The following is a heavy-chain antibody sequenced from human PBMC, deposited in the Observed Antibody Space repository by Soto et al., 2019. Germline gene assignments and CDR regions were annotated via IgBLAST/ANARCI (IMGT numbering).Heavy chain of an antibody. CDR2: IKQDGSEK. V-gene: IGHV3-7*05. CDR1: GFTFSSYW. D-gene: IGHD2-21*02. Sequence: EVQLVESGGGLVQPGGSLRLSCADSGFTFSSYWMSWVRQAPGKGLERVANIKQDGSEKYYVDSVKGRFTISRDNAQNSRYLQMNSLRAEDTAVYYCARDRRQRSVRGYFYFYGMGVWGQGTTVTVSS. CDR3: ARDRRQRSVRGYFYFYGMGV. J-gene: IGHJ6*02.